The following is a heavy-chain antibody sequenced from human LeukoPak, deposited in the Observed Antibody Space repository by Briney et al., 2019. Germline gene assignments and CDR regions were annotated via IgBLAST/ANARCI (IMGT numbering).Heavy chain of an antibody. CDR2: IIPIFGTA. J-gene: IGHJ5*02. CDR3: AVAAAQNWFDP. V-gene: IGHV1-69*13. Sequence: SVKVSCKASGYSFTSNYIHWVRQAPGQGLEWMGGIIPIFGTANYAQKFQGRVTITADESTSTAYMELSSLRSEDTAVYYCAVAAAQNWFDPWGQGTLVTVSS. CDR1: GYSFTSNY. D-gene: IGHD6-13*01.